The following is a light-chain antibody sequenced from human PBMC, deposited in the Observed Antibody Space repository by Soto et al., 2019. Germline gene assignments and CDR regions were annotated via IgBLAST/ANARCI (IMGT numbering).Light chain of an antibody. V-gene: IGLV2-14*01. J-gene: IGLJ1*01. CDR1: SSDVGGYNY. CDR3: SSYTSSSTRV. Sequence: QSVLTQPASVSGSPGQSIAISRTGTSSDVGGYNYVSWYQQHPGKAPKLMIYDVSNRPSGVSNRFSGSKSGNQASLTISGLQAEDEADYYCSSYTSSSTRVFGTGTKVPVL. CDR2: DVS.